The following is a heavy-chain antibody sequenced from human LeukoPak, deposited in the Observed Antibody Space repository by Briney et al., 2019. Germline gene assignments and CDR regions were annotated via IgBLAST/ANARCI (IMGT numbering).Heavy chain of an antibody. Sequence: SETLSLTCTVSGGSISSYYWSWIRQPAGKGLEWIGRIYTSGSTNYNPSLKRRVTMSVDTSKNQFSLKLSSVTAADTAVYYCARSGQWLVPFDYWGQGTLVTVSS. J-gene: IGHJ4*02. CDR2: IYTSGST. CDR1: GGSISSYY. V-gene: IGHV4-4*07. D-gene: IGHD6-19*01. CDR3: ARSGQWLVPFDY.